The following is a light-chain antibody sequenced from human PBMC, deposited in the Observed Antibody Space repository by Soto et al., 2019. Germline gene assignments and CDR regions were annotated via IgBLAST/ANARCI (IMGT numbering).Light chain of an antibody. V-gene: IGLV2-14*01. CDR3: SSYTSSTTPFV. CDR1: SSDVGGYNY. CDR2: EVN. Sequence: SVLTQPASVSGSPGQSITISCTGTSSDVGGYNYVSWYQQYPVRAPKFMIYEVNNRPSGVSNRFSGSKSGNTASLTISGLQDEDEADYYWSSYTSSTTPFVFGNGTKVTV. J-gene: IGLJ1*01.